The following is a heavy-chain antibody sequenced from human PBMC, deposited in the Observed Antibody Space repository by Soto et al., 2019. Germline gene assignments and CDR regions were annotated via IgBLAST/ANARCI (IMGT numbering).Heavy chain of an antibody. CDR1: GGSISSYY. D-gene: IGHD3-16*02. J-gene: IGHJ3*01. CDR3: ARLYGLDAFDF. Sequence: SETLSLTCTVSGGSISSYYWSWIRQPPGKGLEWIGYIYYSGSTNYNPSLKSRVTISVDTSKNQFSMKLSSVTAVDTAVYYCARLYGLDAFDFWGQGTMVTVSS. CDR2: IYYSGST. V-gene: IGHV4-59*08.